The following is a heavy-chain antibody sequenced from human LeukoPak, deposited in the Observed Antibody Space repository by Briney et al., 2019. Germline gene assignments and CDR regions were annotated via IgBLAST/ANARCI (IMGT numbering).Heavy chain of an antibody. CDR2: ISWNSGSI. CDR3: ASGWKRSPGYSSSWYGY. CDR1: GFTFDDYA. V-gene: IGHV3-9*01. Sequence: PGGSLRLSCAASGFTFDDYAMHWVRQAPGKGLEWVSGISWNSGSIGYADSVKGRFTISRDNAKNSLYLQMNSLRAEDTAVYYCASGWKRSPGYSSSWYGYWGQGTLVTVSS. J-gene: IGHJ4*02. D-gene: IGHD6-13*01.